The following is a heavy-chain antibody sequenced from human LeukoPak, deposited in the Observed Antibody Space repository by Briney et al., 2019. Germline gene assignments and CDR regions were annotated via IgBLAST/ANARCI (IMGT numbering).Heavy chain of an antibody. CDR1: GYSISSGYY. CDR3: ARDDFGAYGSFYYYYMDV. CDR2: IYHSGST. D-gene: IGHD4-17*01. V-gene: IGHV4-38-2*02. Sequence: SETLSLTCTVSGYSISSGYYRGWIRQPPGKGLEWIGSIYHSGSTYYNPSLKSRVTISVDTSKNQFSLKLSSVTTADTAVYYRARDDFGAYGSFYYYYMDVWGKGTTVTVSS. J-gene: IGHJ6*03.